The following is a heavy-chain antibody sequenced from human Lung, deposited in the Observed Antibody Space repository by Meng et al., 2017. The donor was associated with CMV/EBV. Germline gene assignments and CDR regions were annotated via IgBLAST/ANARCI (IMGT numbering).Heavy chain of an antibody. CDR1: GCPIGSSGYY. D-gene: IGHD5-24*01. V-gene: IGHV4-31*03. Sequence: VPPQGWVPGRVNPSQTLSLPCPVSGCPIGSSGYYWSWIRQHPGKGLEWIGYIYYTGSTFYNPSLKSRVTISVDTSKNQFSLKLIPATAADTAVYYCAREAGRDGYATPKFDYWGQGTLVTVSS. J-gene: IGHJ4*02. CDR3: AREAGRDGYATPKFDY. CDR2: IYYTGST.